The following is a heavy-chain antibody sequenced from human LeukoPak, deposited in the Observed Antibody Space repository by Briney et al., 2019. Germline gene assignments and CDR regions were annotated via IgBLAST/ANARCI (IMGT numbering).Heavy chain of an antibody. Sequence: ASVKVSCKASGFXXTSXAXXXXRXXXXXXXXXXGXXVVGSGNTXYXQKFQERVTITRDMSTSTAYMELSSLRSEDTAVYYCAAATDRSGYLLTRWGQGTLVTVSS. D-gene: IGHD3-22*01. V-gene: IGHV1-58*01. CDR3: AAATDRSGYLLTR. CDR1: GFXXTSXA. CDR2: XVVGSGNT. J-gene: IGHJ4*02.